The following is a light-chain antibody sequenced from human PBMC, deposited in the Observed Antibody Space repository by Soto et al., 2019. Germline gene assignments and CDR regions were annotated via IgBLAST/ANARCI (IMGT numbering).Light chain of an antibody. CDR1: QGISSY. Sequence: DIQLTQSPSFLSASVGDRVTITCRASQGISSYFAWYQQKPGKAPKLLIYAVSTLRSGVPSRFSGSAYGTEFTLTISSLQPEDFATYYCQQLNSYRLTFGGGTKVEIK. CDR3: QQLNSYRLT. V-gene: IGKV1-9*01. J-gene: IGKJ4*01. CDR2: AVS.